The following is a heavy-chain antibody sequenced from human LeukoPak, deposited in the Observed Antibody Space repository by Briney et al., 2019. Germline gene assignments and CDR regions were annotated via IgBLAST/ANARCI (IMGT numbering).Heavy chain of an antibody. CDR3: ARXXPYGXGXXYYPRYYYYYMDV. J-gene: IGHJ6*03. V-gene: IGHV4-34*01. D-gene: IGHD3-10*01. Sequence: PSETLSLTCAVYGGSFSGYYWSWIRQPPGKGLEWIGEINYSGSTNYNPSLKSRVTISVDTSKNQFSLKLSSVTAADTAVYYCARXXPYGXGXXYYPRYYYYYMDVWGKGTTVTVSS. CDR1: GGSFSGYY. CDR2: INYSGST.